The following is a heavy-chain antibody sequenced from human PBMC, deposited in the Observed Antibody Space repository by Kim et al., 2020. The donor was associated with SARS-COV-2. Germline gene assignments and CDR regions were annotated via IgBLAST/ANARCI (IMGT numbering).Heavy chain of an antibody. Sequence: GESLKISCKGSGYSFTSFWVGWVRHMPGKGLEWMGSIYPGDSDTRYIPSFQGQVTMSADKSLSTAYLQWSSLNASDTAMYHCARRTMNYSGSGSYDSVFDIGGQRTIVTVSS. J-gene: IGHJ3*02. D-gene: IGHD3-10*01. CDR2: IYPGDSDT. CDR3: ARRTMNYSGSGSYDSVFDI. V-gene: IGHV5-51*01. CDR1: GYSFTSFW.